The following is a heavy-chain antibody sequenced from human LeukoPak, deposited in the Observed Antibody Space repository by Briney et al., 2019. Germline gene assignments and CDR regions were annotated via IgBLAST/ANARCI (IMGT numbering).Heavy chain of an antibody. Sequence: SETLSLTCTVSGGSISSGDYYWSWIRQPPGKGLEWIGYIYYSGSTYYNPSLKSRVTISVDTSKNQFSLKLSSVTAADTAVYFCARIVGATQDFWGQGTLVTVSS. CDR2: IYYSGST. CDR3: ARIVGATQDF. J-gene: IGHJ4*02. V-gene: IGHV4-30-4*01. CDR1: GGSISSGDYY. D-gene: IGHD1-26*01.